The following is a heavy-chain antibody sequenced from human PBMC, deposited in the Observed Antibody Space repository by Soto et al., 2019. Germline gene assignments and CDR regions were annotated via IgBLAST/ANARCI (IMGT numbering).Heavy chain of an antibody. V-gene: IGHV3-21*01. Sequence: EVQLVESGGGLVKPGGSLRLSCAASGFTFSSYSMNWVRQAPGKGLEWVSSISSSSSYIYYADSVKGRFTISRDNAKNSLYLQMNSLRAEDTAVYYCARDREYDYIWGHRKAAVDYWGQGTLVTVSS. CDR3: ARDREYDYIWGHRKAAVDY. D-gene: IGHD3-16*01. CDR1: GFTFSSYS. J-gene: IGHJ4*02. CDR2: ISSSSSYI.